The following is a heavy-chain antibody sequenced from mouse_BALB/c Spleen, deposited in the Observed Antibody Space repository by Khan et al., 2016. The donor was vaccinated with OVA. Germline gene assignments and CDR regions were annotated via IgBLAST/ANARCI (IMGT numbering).Heavy chain of an antibody. Sequence: EVELVESGGGLVKPGGSLKLSCAASGFTFSTYAMSWVRQTPEKRLEWVATISSDGDYTYYPDNVTGRFTISRDNAKNTLYLQMSSLRSEDTAMYYCASSAYGNFAYWGQGTLVTVSA. CDR3: ASSAYGNFAY. CDR1: GFTFSTYA. J-gene: IGHJ3*01. D-gene: IGHD2-1*01. CDR2: ISSDGDYT. V-gene: IGHV5-9-3*01.